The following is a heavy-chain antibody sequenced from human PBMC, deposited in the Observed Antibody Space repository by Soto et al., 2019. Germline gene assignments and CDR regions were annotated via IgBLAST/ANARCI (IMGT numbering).Heavy chain of an antibody. Sequence: ASVKVSCKASGFTFTSSAVQWVRQARGQRLEWIGWIVVGSGNTNYAQKFQERVTTTRDMSTSTAYMELSSLRSEDTAVYYCAAGGYPSYGMDVWGQGTTVTVSS. D-gene: IGHD6-25*01. CDR1: GFTFTSSA. CDR3: AAGGYPSYGMDV. V-gene: IGHV1-58*01. J-gene: IGHJ6*02. CDR2: IVVGSGNT.